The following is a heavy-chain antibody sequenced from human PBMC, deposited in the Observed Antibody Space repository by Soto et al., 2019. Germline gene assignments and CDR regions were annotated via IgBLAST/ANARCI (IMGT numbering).Heavy chain of an antibody. V-gene: IGHV3-48*02. Sequence: GGSLRLSCAASGFTFSSYSMNWVRQAPGKGLEWVSYISSSSTIYYADSVKGRFTISRDNAKNSLYLQMNSLRDEDTAVYYCARPEYSSSSYGMDVWGQGTTVTVPS. CDR2: ISSSSTI. CDR1: GFTFSSYS. D-gene: IGHD6-6*01. CDR3: ARPEYSSSSYGMDV. J-gene: IGHJ6*02.